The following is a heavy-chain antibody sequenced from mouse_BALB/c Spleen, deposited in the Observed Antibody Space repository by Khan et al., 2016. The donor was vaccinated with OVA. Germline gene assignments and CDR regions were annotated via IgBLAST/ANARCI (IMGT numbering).Heavy chain of an antibody. J-gene: IGHJ3*01. CDR2: INPSHGYT. CDR3: AREGAYYRSDGWFSY. Sequence: QVQLQQSGAELARPGASVKMSCKASGYTFTTYTMHWVKQRPGQGQEWIGYINPSHGYTNYNQKFKDKSTLTADKSSSPAYMQLSSLTSDYSAVYYGAREGAYYRSDGWFSYWGQGTLVTVSA. CDR1: GYTFTTYT. V-gene: IGHV1-4*01. D-gene: IGHD2-14*01.